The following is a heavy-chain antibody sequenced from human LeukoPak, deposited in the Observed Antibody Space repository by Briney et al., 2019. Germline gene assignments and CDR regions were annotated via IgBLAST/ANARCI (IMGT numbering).Heavy chain of an antibody. CDR3: ARDIRSVLAMDV. CDR2: IIPIFGTA. J-gene: IGHJ6*02. CDR1: EGTFSSYA. D-gene: IGHD2-21*01. Sequence: SVKVSCKASEGTFSSYAISWVRQAPGQGLEWMGGIIPIFGTANYAQKFQGRVTITADESTSTAYMELSSLRSEDTAVYYCARDIRSVLAMDVWGQGTTVTVSS. V-gene: IGHV1-69*13.